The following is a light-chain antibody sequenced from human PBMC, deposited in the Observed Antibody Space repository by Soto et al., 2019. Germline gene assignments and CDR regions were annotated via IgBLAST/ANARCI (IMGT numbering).Light chain of an antibody. CDR2: DTS. CDR1: QGIGYT. V-gene: IGKV3-15*01. Sequence: EVMVTQSPAALSLSQGEGATLSCRASQGIGYTLAWYQHKPGQAPRLLIFDTSTRAAGVPARFSGSRSGTEFTLTINRLQSEDFAIYYCQPYAIWPLTFGEGT. CDR3: QPYAIWPLT. J-gene: IGKJ4*01.